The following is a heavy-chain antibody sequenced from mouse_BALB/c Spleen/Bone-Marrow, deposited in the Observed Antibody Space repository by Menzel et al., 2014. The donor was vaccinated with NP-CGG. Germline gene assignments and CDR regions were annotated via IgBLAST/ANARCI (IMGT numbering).Heavy chain of an antibody. V-gene: IGHV3-1*02. CDR2: IHYSGST. CDR1: GYSITSGYS. J-gene: IGHJ4*01. CDR3: TRRGLYYGYAMDY. D-gene: IGHD1-1*02. Sequence: ESGPDLVKPSQSLSLTCTVTGYSITSGYSCHWIRQFPGNTLEWMGYIHYSGSTNYNPSLKSRISITRDTSKNQFFLQLNSVTTEDTATYYCTRRGLYYGYAMDYWGQGTSVTVSS.